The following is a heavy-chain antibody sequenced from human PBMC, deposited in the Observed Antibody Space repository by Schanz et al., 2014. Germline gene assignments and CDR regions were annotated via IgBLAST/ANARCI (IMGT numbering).Heavy chain of an antibody. V-gene: IGHV3-30*18. CDR1: GFTFSTHA. Sequence: VQLVESGGGVVQPGRSLRLSCAASGFTFSTHAMHWVRQAPGKGLEWVALVSSDGNNDYYTDSVKGRFTISRDNSKNTLYLQMNSLRAEDTAVYYCAKGRFGELSAFDIWGQGTLVTASS. CDR3: AKGRFGELSAFDI. CDR2: VSSDGNND. D-gene: IGHD3-10*01. J-gene: IGHJ3*02.